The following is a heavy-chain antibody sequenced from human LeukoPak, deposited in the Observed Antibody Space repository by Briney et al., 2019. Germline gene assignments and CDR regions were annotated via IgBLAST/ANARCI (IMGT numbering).Heavy chain of an antibody. J-gene: IGHJ4*02. D-gene: IGHD3-10*01. CDR1: GFTFSSYA. V-gene: IGHV3-23*01. Sequence: GGSLRLSCAASGFTFSSYAMSWVRQAPGKGLEWVSAISGSGGSTYYADSVKGRFTISRDNSKNTLYLQMNSLRAEDTAVYYCAKDPRTSAYGSGSPRGDFDYWGQGTLVTVSS. CDR3: AKDPRTSAYGSGSPRGDFDY. CDR2: ISGSGGST.